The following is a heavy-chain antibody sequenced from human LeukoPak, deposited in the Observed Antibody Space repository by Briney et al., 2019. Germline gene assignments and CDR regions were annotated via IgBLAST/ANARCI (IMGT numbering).Heavy chain of an antibody. V-gene: IGHV4-38-2*02. CDR3: GRDRRAVAGPAFDY. CDR1: GYSISSGYY. D-gene: IGHD6-19*01. J-gene: IGHJ4*02. Sequence: SETLSLTCTVSGYSISSGYYWGWIRQPPGKGLEWIGSMYRSGTTYYNPSLKSRVTISIDMSKNQFSLSLSSVTAADTAVYYCGRDRRAVAGPAFDYWSQGNLVIVSS. CDR2: MYRSGTT.